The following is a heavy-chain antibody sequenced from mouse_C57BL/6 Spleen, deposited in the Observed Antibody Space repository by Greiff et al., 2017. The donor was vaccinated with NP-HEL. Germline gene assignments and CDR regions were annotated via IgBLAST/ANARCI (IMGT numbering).Heavy chain of an antibody. CDR3: ARRMGLRRSYWYFDV. D-gene: IGHD2-4*01. V-gene: IGHV1-69*01. CDR2: IDPSDSYT. CDR1: GYTFTSYW. Sequence: QVQLQQPGAELVMPGASVKLSCKASGYTFTSYWMHWVKQRPGQGLEWIGEIDPSDSYTNYNQKFKGKSTLTVDKSSSTAYMQLSSLTSEDSAAYYCARRMGLRRSYWYFDVWGTGTTVTVSS. J-gene: IGHJ1*03.